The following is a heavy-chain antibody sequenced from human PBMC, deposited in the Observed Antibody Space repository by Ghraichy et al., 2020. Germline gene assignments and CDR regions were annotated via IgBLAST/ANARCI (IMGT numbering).Heavy chain of an antibody. V-gene: IGHV3-30-3*01. CDR1: GFTFSSYA. J-gene: IGHJ6*02. CDR3: ARDHLYYYGSGSYYHLIYGMDV. Sequence: SCAASGFTFSSYAMHWVRQAPGKGLEWVAVISYDGSNKYYADSVKGRFTISRDNSKNTLYLQMNSLRAEDTAVYYCARDHLYYYGSGSYYHLIYGMDVWGQVTTVTVSS. CDR2: ISYDGSNK. D-gene: IGHD3-10*01.